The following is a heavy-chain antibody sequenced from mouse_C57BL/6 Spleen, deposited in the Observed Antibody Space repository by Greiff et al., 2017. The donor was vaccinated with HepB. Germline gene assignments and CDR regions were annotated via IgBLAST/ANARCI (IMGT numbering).Heavy chain of an antibody. CDR2: IYYSGTI. J-gene: IGHJ4*01. V-gene: IGHV3-5*01. CDR3: ARETRSGCMDY. D-gene: IGHD4-1*01. Sequence: DVKLQESGPGLVKPSQTVFLTCTVTGISITTGNYRWSWIRQFPGNKLEWIGYIYYSGTITYNPSLTSRTTITRDTPKNQFFLEMNSLTAEDTATYYCARETRSGCMDYWGQGTSVTVSS. CDR1: GISITTGNYR.